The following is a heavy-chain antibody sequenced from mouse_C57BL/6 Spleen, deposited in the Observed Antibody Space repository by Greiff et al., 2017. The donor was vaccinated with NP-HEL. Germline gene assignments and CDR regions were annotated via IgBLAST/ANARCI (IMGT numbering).Heavy chain of an antibody. D-gene: IGHD1-1*01. CDR1: GYTFTSYW. Sequence: QVQLQQPGAELVKPGASVKMSCKASGYTFTSYWITWVKQRPGQGLEWIGDIYPGSGSTNYNEKFKSKATLTVDTSSSTAYMQLSSLTSEDSAVYYCAWGFNYYGSSQSPFDYWGQGTTLTVSS. CDR3: AWGFNYYGSSQSPFDY. CDR2: IYPGSGST. J-gene: IGHJ2*01. V-gene: IGHV1-55*01.